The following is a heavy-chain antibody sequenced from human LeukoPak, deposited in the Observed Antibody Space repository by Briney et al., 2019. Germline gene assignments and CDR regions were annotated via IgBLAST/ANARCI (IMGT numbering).Heavy chain of an antibody. CDR2: ISSSGTTI. CDR1: GFTFSSYE. J-gene: IGHJ4*02. Sequence: GGSLRLSCAATGFTFSSYEMNWVRQAPGKGLEWVSYISSSGTTIYYADSVKGRFTISRDNAKNSLYLQMNSLRAEDTAVYYCARETRVRWTDYWGQGIQVTVSS. V-gene: IGHV3-48*03. D-gene: IGHD5-24*01. CDR3: ARETRVRWTDY.